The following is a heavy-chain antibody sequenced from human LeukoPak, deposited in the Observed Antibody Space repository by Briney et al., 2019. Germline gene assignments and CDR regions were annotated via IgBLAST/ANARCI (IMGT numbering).Heavy chain of an antibody. J-gene: IGHJ3*02. V-gene: IGHV1-2*02. CDR1: GYTFTGYY. CDR2: INPNSGGT. CDR3: ARVGGRFLRFTLAFDI. Sequence: ASVKVSCKASGYTFTGYYMHWVRQAPGQGLEWMGWINPNSGGTNYAQKFQGRVTMTRDTSISTAYMELSRLRSDDTAVYYCARVGGRFLRFTLAFDIWGQGTMVTVSS. D-gene: IGHD3-3*01.